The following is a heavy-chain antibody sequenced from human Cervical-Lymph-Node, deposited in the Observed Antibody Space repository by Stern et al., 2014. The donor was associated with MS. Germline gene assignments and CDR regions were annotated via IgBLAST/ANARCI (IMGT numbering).Heavy chain of an antibody. J-gene: IGHJ4*02. V-gene: IGHV3-73*01. CDR1: GILFRGPS. CDR3: VSDGSGWRN. Sequence: VQLVQSGGGLVQPGGSLKLSCVASGILFRGPSMHWVRQASGQGLEWIGRIRRRANGQTTVYTASVKGRFTISRDDSKNTAYLQMNSLKTEDTAVYYCVSDGSGWRNWGQGTLVTVSS. D-gene: IGHD3-10*01. CDR2: IRRRANGQTT.